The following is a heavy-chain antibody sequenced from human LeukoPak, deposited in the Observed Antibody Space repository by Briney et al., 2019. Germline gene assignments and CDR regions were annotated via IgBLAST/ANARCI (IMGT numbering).Heavy chain of an antibody. CDR2: INLDGSER. CDR1: GFTFSGHS. CDR3: GRVIAGAIDY. J-gene: IGHJ4*02. V-gene: IGHV3-7*01. Sequence: GGSLRLSCAASGFTFSGHSMTWVRQPPGKGLKWVANINLDGSERFYVDFVKGRFTISRDNADNSMYLQMNSLRAEDTAVYYCGRVIAGAIDYWGQGTLVTVSS. D-gene: IGHD6-13*01.